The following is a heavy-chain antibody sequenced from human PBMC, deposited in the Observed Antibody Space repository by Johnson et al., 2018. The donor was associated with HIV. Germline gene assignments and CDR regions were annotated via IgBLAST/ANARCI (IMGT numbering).Heavy chain of an antibody. J-gene: IGHJ3*02. Sequence: QLVESGGGLAKPAWSPRLSCAASQFTFSTYYMNCVRQAPGSALELVGQVNPSGGSTYLIDSGKDRFNPSRDNAKNTLHLQMNSLKTEDKAVYYCARAQWLADDVFDIWGQGTMVTVSS. D-gene: IGHD6-19*01. CDR3: ARAQWLADDVFDI. CDR1: QFTFSTYY. CDR2: VNPSGGST. V-gene: IGHV3-25*03.